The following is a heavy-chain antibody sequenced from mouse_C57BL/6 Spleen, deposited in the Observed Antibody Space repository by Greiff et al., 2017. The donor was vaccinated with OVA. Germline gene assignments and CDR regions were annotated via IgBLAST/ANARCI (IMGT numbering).Heavy chain of an antibody. CDR1: GYTFTSYG. CDR2: IYPRSGNT. D-gene: IGHD2-5*01. J-gene: IGHJ4*01. Sequence: VQLQESGAELARPGASVKLSCKASGYTFTSYGISWVKQRTGQGLEWIGEIYPRSGNTYYNEKFKGKATLTADKSSSTAYMELRSLTSEDSAVYFCAKGSNPPAGDYWGQGTSVTVSS. CDR3: AKGSNPPAGDY. V-gene: IGHV1-81*01.